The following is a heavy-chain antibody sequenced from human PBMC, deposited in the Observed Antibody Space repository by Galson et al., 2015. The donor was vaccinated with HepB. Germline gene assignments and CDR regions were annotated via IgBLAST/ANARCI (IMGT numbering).Heavy chain of an antibody. Sequence: SVKVSCKASDYALTAYGVNWVRQAPGQGLEWMGGISARTGHTNYAQKFQGRITMTTDTSTSTAFMELRSLRSDDTAVYYCARVRFDGDDYYYYMDVWGKGTTVTVSS. CDR2: ISARTGHT. D-gene: IGHD4-17*01. CDR1: DYALTAYG. CDR3: ARVRFDGDDYYYYMDV. V-gene: IGHV1-18*01. J-gene: IGHJ6*03.